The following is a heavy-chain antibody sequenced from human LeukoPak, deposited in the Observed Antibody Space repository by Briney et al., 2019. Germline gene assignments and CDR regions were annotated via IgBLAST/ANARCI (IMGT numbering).Heavy chain of an antibody. V-gene: IGHV3-74*01. CDR2: INSDGSST. CDR1: GFTFSSYW. D-gene: IGHD2-21*02. J-gene: IGHJ4*02. Sequence: PGGSLRLSCTASGFTFSSYWMHWVRQAPGKGLVWVSGINSDGSSTNYADSVKGRFTISRDNAKNTLYLQMNSLRAEDTAVYYCAKDSVVVPGNVNYFDYWGQGTLVTVSS. CDR3: AKDSVVVPGNVNYFDY.